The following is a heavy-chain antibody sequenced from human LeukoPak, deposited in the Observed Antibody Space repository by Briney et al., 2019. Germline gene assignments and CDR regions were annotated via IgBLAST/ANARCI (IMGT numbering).Heavy chain of an antibody. J-gene: IGHJ4*02. CDR2: IYTSGST. CDR1: GGSISSGSYY. D-gene: IGHD3-22*01. V-gene: IGHV4-61*02. CDR3: AREVSNYYDSSGYYSY. Sequence: SETLSLTCTVSGGSISSGSYYWSWIRQPAGKGLEWIGRIYTSGSTNYNPSLKSRVTISVDTSKNQFSLKLSSVTAADTAVYYCAREVSNYYDSSGYYSYWGQGTLVTVSS.